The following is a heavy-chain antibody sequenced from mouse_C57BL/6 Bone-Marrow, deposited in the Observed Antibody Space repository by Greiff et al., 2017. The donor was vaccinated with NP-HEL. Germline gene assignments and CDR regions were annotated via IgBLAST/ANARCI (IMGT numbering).Heavy chain of an antibody. CDR1: GYTFTSYG. Sequence: VQRVESGAELARPGASVKLSCKASGYTFTSYGISWVKQRTGQGLEWIGEIYPRSGNTYYNEKFKGKATLTADKSSSTAYMELRSLTSEDSAVYFCARLGAYYFDYWGQGTTLTVSS. CDR3: ARLGAYYFDY. J-gene: IGHJ2*01. V-gene: IGHV1-81*01. CDR2: IYPRSGNT. D-gene: IGHD4-1*01.